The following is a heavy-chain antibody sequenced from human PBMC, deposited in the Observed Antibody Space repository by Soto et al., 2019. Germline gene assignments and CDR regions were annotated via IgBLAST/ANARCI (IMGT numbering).Heavy chain of an antibody. Sequence: EVQLVESGGGLVQPGGSLRLSCAASGLTFSNYWMSWVRQAPGKGLEWVASINQDGTLKYYVDSVKGRFTISRDNAQNSFFLQMISLRAEDTAVYCCARWQSSGWYLDIWGQGTLLSVSS. D-gene: IGHD6-19*01. J-gene: IGHJ4*02. V-gene: IGHV3-7*03. CDR3: ARWQSSGWYLDI. CDR2: INQDGTLK. CDR1: GLTFSNYW.